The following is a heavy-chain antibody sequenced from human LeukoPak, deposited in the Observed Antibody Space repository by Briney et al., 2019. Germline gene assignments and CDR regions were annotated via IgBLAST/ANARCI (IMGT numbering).Heavy chain of an antibody. D-gene: IGHD3-3*01. CDR1: GGSISSYY. CDR2: IYYSGST. Sequence: SETLSLTCTVSGGSISSYYWSWIRQPPGKGLEWIGYIYYSGSTNYNPSLKSRVTISVDTSKNQFSLKLSSVTAADTAVYYCARQTSGGWSGPTRLFDPWGQGILVTVSS. CDR3: ARQTSGGWSGPTRLFDP. J-gene: IGHJ5*02. V-gene: IGHV4-59*08.